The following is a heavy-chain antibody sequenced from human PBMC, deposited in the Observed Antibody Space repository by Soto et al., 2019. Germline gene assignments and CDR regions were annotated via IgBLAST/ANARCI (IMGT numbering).Heavy chain of an antibody. CDR1: GGTFSSYA. CDR2: IIPIFGTA. J-gene: IGHJ6*02. D-gene: IGHD3-10*01. Sequence: QVPLVQSGAEVKKPGSSVKVSCKASGGTFSSYAISWVRQAPGQGLEWMGGIIPIFGTANYAQKFQGRVTITADESTSTAYMELSSLRSEDTAVYYCAGEYGSGSYHGYYGMDVWGQGTTVTVSS. CDR3: AGEYGSGSYHGYYGMDV. V-gene: IGHV1-69*01.